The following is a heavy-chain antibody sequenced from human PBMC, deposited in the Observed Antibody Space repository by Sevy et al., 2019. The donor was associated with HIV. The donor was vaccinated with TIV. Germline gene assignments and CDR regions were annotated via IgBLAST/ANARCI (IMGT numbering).Heavy chain of an antibody. Sequence: ASVKVSCKASGGTFSSYAISWVRQAPGQGLEWMGRIIPIFGTANYAQKFQGRVTIIADESTSTAYMELSSLRSEDTAVYYCARDPATFYGSGSYYMDVWGKGTTVTVSS. D-gene: IGHD3-10*01. V-gene: IGHV1-69*13. CDR1: GGTFSSYA. CDR2: IIPIFGTA. J-gene: IGHJ6*03. CDR3: ARDPATFYGSGSYYMDV.